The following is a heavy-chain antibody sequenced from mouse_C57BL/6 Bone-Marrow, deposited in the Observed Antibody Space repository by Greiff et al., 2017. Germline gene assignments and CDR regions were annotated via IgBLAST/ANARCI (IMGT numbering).Heavy chain of an antibody. D-gene: IGHD2-5*01. CDR1: GYTFTSSW. CDR3: ARPYYSNYWYFDV. J-gene: IGHJ1*03. Sequence: QLQQPGAELVKPGASVKMSCKASGYTFTSSWITWVKKRPGQGLEWIGDIYPGSGRTNYNAKFTSKATLTVDTSSCPAYMQLSSLTSEHSAVDFCARPYYSNYWYFDVWGTRATVPVSS. V-gene: IGHV1-55*01. CDR2: IYPGSGRT.